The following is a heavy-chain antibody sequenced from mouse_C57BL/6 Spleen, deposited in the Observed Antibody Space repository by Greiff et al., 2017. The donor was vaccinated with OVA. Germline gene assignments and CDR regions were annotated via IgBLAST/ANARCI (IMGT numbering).Heavy chain of an antibody. D-gene: IGHD1-1*01. Sequence: EVQLQQSGPVLVKPGASVKMSCKASGYTFTDYYMNWVKQSHGKSLEWIGVINPYNGGTSYNQQFKGKATLPVDKSSSTAYMELNILTSEDSAVYYCARGDYYGSSYNFDYWGQGTTLTVSS. CDR2: INPYNGGT. V-gene: IGHV1-19*01. CDR1: GYTFTDYY. CDR3: ARGDYYGSSYNFDY. J-gene: IGHJ2*01.